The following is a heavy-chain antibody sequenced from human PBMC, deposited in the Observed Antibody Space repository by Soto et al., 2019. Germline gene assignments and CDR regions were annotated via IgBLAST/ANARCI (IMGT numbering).Heavy chain of an antibody. D-gene: IGHD3-22*01. CDR3: AREESTFHYDGSGFRRYNYNGMDV. CDR2: INSDGSST. CDR1: GFTFNKYW. V-gene: IGHV3-74*01. J-gene: IGHJ6*02. Sequence: AGSLRLSCAASGFTFNKYWMHWVRQAPGKGLVWVSRINSDGSSTSYADSVKGRFTISRDNAKNTLFLQMNSLRAEDTAVYYCAREESTFHYDGSGFRRYNYNGMDVWGQGTRVTVSS.